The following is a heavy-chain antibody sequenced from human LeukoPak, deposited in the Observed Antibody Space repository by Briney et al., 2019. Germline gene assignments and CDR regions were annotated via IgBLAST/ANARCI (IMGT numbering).Heavy chain of an antibody. J-gene: IGHJ4*02. V-gene: IGHV3-30*02. Sequence: GGSLRLSCAASGFTFSSYGMHWVRQAPGKGLEWVAFIRYDGSNKYYADSVKGRFTISRDNSKNTLYLQMNSLRAEDTAVYYCARPPSGRAVAGSGNWGQGTLVTVSS. CDR1: GFTFSSYG. CDR3: ARPPSGRAVAGSGN. D-gene: IGHD6-19*01. CDR2: IRYDGSNK.